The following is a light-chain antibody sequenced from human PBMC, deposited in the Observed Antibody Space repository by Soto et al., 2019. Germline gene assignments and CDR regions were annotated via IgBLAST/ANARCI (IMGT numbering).Light chain of an antibody. CDR1: SSNIGAGYD. V-gene: IGLV1-40*01. CDR2: NNI. J-gene: IGLJ2*01. CDR3: QSYDTMLSGPGV. Sequence: QSVLTQPPSVSGAPGQRVTISCTGSSSNIGAGYDVHWYQQLPGTAPKLLIYNNINRPSGVPDRFSGSKSGTSASLAITGLQAEDEADYYCQSYDTMLSGPGVFGGWTKLTVL.